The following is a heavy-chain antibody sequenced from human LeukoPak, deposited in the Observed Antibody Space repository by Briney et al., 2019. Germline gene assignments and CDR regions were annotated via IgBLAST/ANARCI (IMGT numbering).Heavy chain of an antibody. CDR3: ARDPSGYCSGGSCHRSDNWLDP. V-gene: IGHV3-21*01. J-gene: IGHJ5*02. CDR1: GFTFSSYS. CDR2: ISSSSSYI. D-gene: IGHD2-15*01. Sequence: GGSLRLSCAASGFTFSSYSMNWVRQAPGKGLEWVSSISSSSSYIYYADSVKGRFTISRDNAKNSLYLQMNSLRAEDTAVYYCARDPSGYCSGGSCHRSDNWLDPWGQGTLVTVSS.